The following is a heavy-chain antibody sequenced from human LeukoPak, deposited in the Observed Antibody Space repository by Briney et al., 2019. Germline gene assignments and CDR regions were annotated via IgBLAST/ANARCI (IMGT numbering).Heavy chain of an antibody. CDR1: GGSVSSGDYY. J-gene: IGHJ4*02. Sequence: PSETLSLTCTVSGGSVSSGDYYWSWIRQPPGKGLEWIGYIYYSGSTYYNPSLKSRVTISVDTSKNQFSLKLSSVTAADTHVSYCARVWDSSGWYLDYWGQGTLVTVSS. V-gene: IGHV4-30-4*08. D-gene: IGHD6-19*01. CDR3: ARVWDSSGWYLDY. CDR2: IYYSGST.